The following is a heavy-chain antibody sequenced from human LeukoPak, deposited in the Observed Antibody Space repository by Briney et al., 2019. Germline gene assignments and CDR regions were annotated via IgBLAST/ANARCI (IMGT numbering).Heavy chain of an antibody. D-gene: IGHD2-15*01. J-gene: IGHJ4*02. CDR2: INHSGST. Sequence: SETLSLTCAVYGGSFSGYYWSWIRQPPGKGLEWIGEINHSGSTNYNPSLKSRVTISVDTSKSQFSLKLSSVTAADTAVYYCARDGGSLDYWGQGTLVTVSS. CDR1: GGSFSGYY. CDR3: ARDGGSLDY. V-gene: IGHV4-34*01.